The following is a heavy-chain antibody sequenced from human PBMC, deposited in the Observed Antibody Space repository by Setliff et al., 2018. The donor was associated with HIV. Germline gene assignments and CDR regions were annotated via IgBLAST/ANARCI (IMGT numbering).Heavy chain of an antibody. Sequence: SGPTLVNPTETLTLTCTVSNTRMGVSWIRQPPGKALEWLAHIFPNDEKSYSASLKSRVTISEDTSKSQVVLTMTNMDPLDTATYFCARYNFRRGYLDDFDYWGQGTQVTVSS. CDR1: NTRMG. J-gene: IGHJ4*02. V-gene: IGHV2-26*01. CDR2: IFPNDEK. D-gene: IGHD3-3*01. CDR3: ARYNFRRGYLDDFDY.